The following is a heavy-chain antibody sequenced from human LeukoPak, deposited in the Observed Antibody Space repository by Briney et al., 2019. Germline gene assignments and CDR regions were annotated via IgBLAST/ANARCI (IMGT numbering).Heavy chain of an antibody. CDR3: ARHFRGYSYGYGP. V-gene: IGHV4-39*01. CDR1: GGSISSSSYY. J-gene: IGHJ5*02. CDR2: IYYSGST. D-gene: IGHD5-18*01. Sequence: PSETLSLTRTVSGGSISSSSYYWGWIRQPPGKGLEWIGSIYYSGSTYYNPSLKSRVTIYVDTSKNQFSLKLSSVTAADTAVYYCARHFRGYSYGYGPWGQGTLVTVSS.